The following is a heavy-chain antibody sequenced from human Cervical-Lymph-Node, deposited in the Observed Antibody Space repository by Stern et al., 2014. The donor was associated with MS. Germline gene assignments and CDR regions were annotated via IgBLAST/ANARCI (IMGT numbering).Heavy chain of an antibody. Sequence: QLQLQESGPGLVKPSQTLSLTCTVSGGSINSGDYYWTWIRQPPGKGLEWIGYIDYSGSTDYNPSLKSRVTISADTSKNQSSLKLSSVTAADTAVYYCARVVTAAKWNWFDPWGQGTLVIVSS. D-gene: IGHD2-2*01. CDR1: GGSINSGDYY. J-gene: IGHJ5*02. CDR3: ARVVTAAKWNWFDP. V-gene: IGHV4-30-4*01. CDR2: IDYSGST.